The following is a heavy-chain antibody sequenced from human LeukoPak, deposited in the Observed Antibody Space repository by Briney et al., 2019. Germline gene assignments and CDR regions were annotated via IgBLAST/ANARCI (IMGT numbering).Heavy chain of an antibody. CDR1: GGSISSGSYY. Sequence: SQTLSLTCTVSGGSISSGSYYWSWIRQPAGKGLEWTGRIYTSGSTNYNPSLKSRVTISVDTSKNQFSLKLSSVTAADTAVYYCARSAAGTGYYYYMDVWGKGTTVTVSS. CDR3: ARSAAGTGYYYYMDV. CDR2: IYTSGST. J-gene: IGHJ6*03. D-gene: IGHD6-13*01. V-gene: IGHV4-61*02.